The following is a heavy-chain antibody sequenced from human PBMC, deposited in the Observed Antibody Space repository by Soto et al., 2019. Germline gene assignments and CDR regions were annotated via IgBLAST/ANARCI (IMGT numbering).Heavy chain of an antibody. CDR1: GGSISSSNW. CDR3: ARGPDEDDSSGYQPYYFDY. D-gene: IGHD3-22*01. V-gene: IGHV4-4*02. CDR2: IYHSGST. J-gene: IGHJ4*02. Sequence: NPSETLSLTCAVSGGSISSSNWWSWVRQPPGKGLEWIGEIYHSGSTNYNPSLKSRVTISVDKSKNQFSLKLSSVTAADTAVYYCARGPDEDDSSGYQPYYFDYWGQGTLVTVSS.